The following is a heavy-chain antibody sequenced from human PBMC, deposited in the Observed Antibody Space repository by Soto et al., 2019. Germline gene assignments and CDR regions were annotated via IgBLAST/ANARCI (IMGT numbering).Heavy chain of an antibody. CDR3: ATVPKPYYYDTRPPYFFDY. Sequence: QVQLVQSGAEVKKPGSSVKASCKASGGTFSTYAFSWVRQAPGQGLEWMGGIIPIFGTTNYAQKFQGRVTITADESTSTAYMELSSLRSEDTAVYYCATVPKPYYYDTRPPYFFDYWGQGTLVTVSS. V-gene: IGHV1-69*01. D-gene: IGHD3-22*01. J-gene: IGHJ4*02. CDR1: GGTFSTYA. CDR2: IIPIFGTT.